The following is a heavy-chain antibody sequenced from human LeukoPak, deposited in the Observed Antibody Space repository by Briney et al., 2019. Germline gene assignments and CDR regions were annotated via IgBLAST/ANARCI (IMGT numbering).Heavy chain of an antibody. Sequence: PGGSLRLFCAASGFTFNSYSMNWVRQAPGKGLEWVSYISSSSTIKYADSVKGRFTISRDNAKNSLYLQMNSLRAEDTAVYYCARALYNHGWFPDYFDYWGQGTLVTVSS. CDR1: GFTFNSYS. CDR3: ARALYNHGWFPDYFDY. D-gene: IGHD6-19*01. CDR2: ISSSSTI. V-gene: IGHV3-48*01. J-gene: IGHJ4*02.